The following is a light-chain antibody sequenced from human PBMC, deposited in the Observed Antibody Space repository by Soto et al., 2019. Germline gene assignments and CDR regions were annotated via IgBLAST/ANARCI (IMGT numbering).Light chain of an antibody. CDR1: QSVGSN. Sequence: EIAMTQSPATLSVSPGERATLSCRASQSVGSNLAWYQQKPGQAPRLLIYGASTRATGIPARFSGSGSGTEFPLTISRLQSDEFAIYFCQQYNNWPPDRTFGQGTKMEIK. CDR3: QQYNNWPPDRT. J-gene: IGKJ1*01. CDR2: GAS. V-gene: IGKV3-15*01.